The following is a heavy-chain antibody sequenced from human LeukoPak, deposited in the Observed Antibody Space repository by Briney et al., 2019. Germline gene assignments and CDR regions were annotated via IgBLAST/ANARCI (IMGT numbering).Heavy chain of an antibody. Sequence: SETLSLTCTVSGGSISSYYWNWIRQPPGKGQEWIGSIYYTGSTNYNPSLKSRVTISVDTSKSQFSLKLSSVTAADTAVFYCARQGNSWYYFDYWGQGTLVTVSS. D-gene: IGHD6-13*01. V-gene: IGHV4-59*08. CDR1: GGSISSYY. CDR2: IYYTGST. CDR3: ARQGNSWYYFDY. J-gene: IGHJ4*02.